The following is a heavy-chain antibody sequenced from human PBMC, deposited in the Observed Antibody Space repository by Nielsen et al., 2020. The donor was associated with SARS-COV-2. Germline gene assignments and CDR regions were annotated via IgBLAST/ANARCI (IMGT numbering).Heavy chain of an antibody. Sequence: ASVKVSCKASGYTFTSYAMNWVRQAPGQGLEWMGWINTNTGNPTYAQGFTGRFVFSLDTSVSTAYLQISSLKAEDTAVYYCARAPARRIAARLFYYYYYMDVWGKGTTVPSP. J-gene: IGHJ6*03. V-gene: IGHV7-4-1*02. CDR2: INTNTGNP. D-gene: IGHD6-6*01. CDR3: ARAPARRIAARLFYYYYYMDV. CDR1: GYTFTSYA.